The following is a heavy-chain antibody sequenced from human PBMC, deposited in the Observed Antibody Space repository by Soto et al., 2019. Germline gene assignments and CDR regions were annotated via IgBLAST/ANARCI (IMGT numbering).Heavy chain of an antibody. CDR2: IGGGGVPT. CDR3: AKKSSGNSYFYFDY. V-gene: IGHV3-23*01. J-gene: IGHJ4*02. Sequence: GGSLRLSCAASGFTFSNYAMSWVRQAPGKGLEWVSAIGGGGVPTYHADSVKGRFTISRDNSKNTLYLQMNSLRAEDTAVYYCAKKSSGNSYFYFDYWGQGALVTVSS. CDR1: GFTFSNYA. D-gene: IGHD3-22*01.